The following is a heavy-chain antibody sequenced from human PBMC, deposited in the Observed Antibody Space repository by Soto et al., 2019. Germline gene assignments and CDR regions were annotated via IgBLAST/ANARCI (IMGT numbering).Heavy chain of an antibody. CDR1: GFTFSSYG. V-gene: IGHV3-30*18. Sequence: QVQLVESGGGVVQPGRSLRLSCAASGFTFSSYGMHWVRQAPGKGLEWVAVISYDASNKYYADSVKGRFTISRDNSKNTLYLPMNNPGAQDTAVYYCAKETGYGMDVWGQGTTVTVCS. J-gene: IGHJ6*02. CDR2: ISYDASNK. CDR3: AKETGYGMDV. D-gene: IGHD3-9*01.